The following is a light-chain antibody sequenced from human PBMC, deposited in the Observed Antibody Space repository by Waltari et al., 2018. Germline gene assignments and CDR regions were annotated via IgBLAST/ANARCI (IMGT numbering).Light chain of an antibody. V-gene: IGLV2-23*01. CDR2: QGT. Sequence: QSALAQAASVSGFPELSITISCNGPSSNIWRYNPVPWYQHHPGKAPKLIIYQGTKRLSGLSNRFSGSTSGNTASLTVTELQSEDEADYYCCSYAGDNTWIFGGGTRLSVL. CDR1: SSNIWRYNP. CDR3: CSYAGDNTWI. J-gene: IGLJ2*01.